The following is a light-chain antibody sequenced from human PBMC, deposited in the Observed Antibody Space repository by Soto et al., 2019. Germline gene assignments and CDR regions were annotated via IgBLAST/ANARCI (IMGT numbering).Light chain of an antibody. J-gene: IGLJ2*01. CDR3: SSYTSSSTLL. Sequence: QSALTQAASVSGYPGQSITISCTGTSSDVGGYNYVSWYQQHPGKAPKLMIYDVSNRPSGVSNRFSGSKSGNTASLTISGLQAEDEADYYCSSYTSSSTLLFGGGTKLTVL. CDR2: DVS. CDR1: SSDVGGYNY. V-gene: IGLV2-14*01.